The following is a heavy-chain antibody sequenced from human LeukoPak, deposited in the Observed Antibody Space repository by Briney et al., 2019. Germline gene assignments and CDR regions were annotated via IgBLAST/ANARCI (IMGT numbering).Heavy chain of an antibody. V-gene: IGHV4-4*07. J-gene: IGHJ4*02. Sequence: PSETLSLTCAVYGGSFSGYYWSWIRQPAGKGLEWIGRIYTSGSTNYNPSLKSRVTISVDTSKNQFSLKLSSVTAADTAVYYCARDYYYYDSSGYSAWGQGTLVTVSS. CDR1: GGSFSGYY. D-gene: IGHD3-22*01. CDR2: IYTSGST. CDR3: ARDYYYYDSSGYSA.